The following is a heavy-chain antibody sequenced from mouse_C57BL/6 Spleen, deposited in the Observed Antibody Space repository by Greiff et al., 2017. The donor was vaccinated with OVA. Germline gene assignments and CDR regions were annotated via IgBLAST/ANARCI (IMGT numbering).Heavy chain of an antibody. Sequence: GGGLVQPKGSLKLSCAASGFTFNTYAMHWVRQAPGKGLEWVARIRSKSSNYATYYADSVKDRFTISRDNSKSMLYLQMNNLKTEDTAMYYCVREGSSGLYFDYWGQGTTLTVSS. CDR3: VREGSSGLYFDY. D-gene: IGHD3-2*02. V-gene: IGHV10-3*01. J-gene: IGHJ2*01. CDR2: IRSKSSNYAT. CDR1: GFTFNTYA.